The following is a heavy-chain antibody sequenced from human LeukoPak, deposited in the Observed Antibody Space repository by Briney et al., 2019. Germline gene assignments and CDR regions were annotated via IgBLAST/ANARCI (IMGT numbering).Heavy chain of an antibody. CDR3: ARDNDFWSGSYRSWFDP. CDR1: GFTFSSYE. CDR2: ISSSGSTI. Sequence: QPGGSLRLSCAASGFTFSSYEMNWVRQAPGKGLEWVSYISSSGSTIYYADSVKGRFTISRDNAKNSLYLQMNSLRAEDTAVYYCARDNDFWSGSYRSWFDPWGQGTLVTVSS. V-gene: IGHV3-48*03. D-gene: IGHD3-3*01. J-gene: IGHJ5*02.